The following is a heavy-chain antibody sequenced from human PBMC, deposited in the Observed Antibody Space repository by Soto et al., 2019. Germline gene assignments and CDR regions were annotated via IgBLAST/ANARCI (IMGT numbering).Heavy chain of an antibody. V-gene: IGHV4-30-2*02. Sequence: SETLSLTCAVSGGSISSGGYSWSWIRQPPGKGLEWIGYIYHSGSTYYNPSLKSRVTISVDRSKNQFSLKLSSVTVADTAVYYCATSYGNAWYTYWGQGTQVTVSS. D-gene: IGHD6-13*01. CDR2: IYHSGST. J-gene: IGHJ4*02. CDR1: GGSISSGGYS. CDR3: ATSYGNAWYTY.